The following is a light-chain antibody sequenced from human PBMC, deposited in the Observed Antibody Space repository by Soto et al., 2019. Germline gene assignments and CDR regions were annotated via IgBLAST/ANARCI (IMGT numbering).Light chain of an antibody. CDR3: QQYNNWPLT. V-gene: IGKV3-15*01. CDR1: QSVYNY. Sequence: IVMTQSPATLSVSPVERATLSCRASQSVYNYLAWYQQKPGQAPRLLIYGASSRATGIPVRFSGSGSGTEFTLTISSLQSEDFAVYYCQQYNNWPLTFGQGTRLEIK. CDR2: GAS. J-gene: IGKJ5*01.